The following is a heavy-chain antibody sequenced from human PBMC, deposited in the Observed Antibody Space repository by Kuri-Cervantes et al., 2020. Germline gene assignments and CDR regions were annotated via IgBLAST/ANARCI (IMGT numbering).Heavy chain of an antibody. CDR1: GFPLSTFW. D-gene: IGHD2-8*01. Sequence: GESLKISCAASGFPLSTFWMSWVRQVPGKGLEWVANVKQDESEKYYVDSVKGRFTISRDNAKNSLYLQINSLRAEDTAIYYCARLHFYTNSGRYFDYWGQGTLVTVSS. CDR3: ARLHFYTNSGRYFDY. J-gene: IGHJ4*02. CDR2: VKQDESEK. V-gene: IGHV3-7*01.